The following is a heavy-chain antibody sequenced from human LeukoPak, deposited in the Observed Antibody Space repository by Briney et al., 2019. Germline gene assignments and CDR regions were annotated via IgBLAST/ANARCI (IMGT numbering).Heavy chain of an antibody. D-gene: IGHD3-10*01. CDR2: IFPGDSDI. CDR1: GYSFSNYW. CDR3: ARRGRGGSGSLYYFDY. J-gene: IGHJ4*02. Sequence: GESLKISCKGSGYSFSNYWIGWVRQMPGKGLEWMGIIFPGDSDIRYSPSFQVQVTISVDKSITTAYLQWSSLEASDTATYYCARRGRGGSGSLYYFDYWGQGTLVTVSS. V-gene: IGHV5-51*01.